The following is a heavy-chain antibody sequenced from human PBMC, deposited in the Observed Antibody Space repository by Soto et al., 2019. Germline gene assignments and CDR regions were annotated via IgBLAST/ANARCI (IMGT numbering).Heavy chain of an antibody. Sequence: SETLSLTCTVSGGSISSGGYYWSWIRQHPGKGLEWIGYIYYSGSTYYNPSLKSRVTISVDTSKNQFSLKLSSVTAADTAVYYCARAGGLSISYYYYGMDVWGQGTTVTV. D-gene: IGHD3-16*01. V-gene: IGHV4-31*03. CDR2: IYYSGST. CDR3: ARAGGLSISYYYYGMDV. CDR1: GGSISSGGYY. J-gene: IGHJ6*02.